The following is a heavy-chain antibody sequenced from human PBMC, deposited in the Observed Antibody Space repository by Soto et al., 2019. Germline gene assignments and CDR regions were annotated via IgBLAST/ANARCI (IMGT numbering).Heavy chain of an antibody. Sequence: EVQLLESGGGLVQPGGSLRLSCAASGFTFSSYAMSWVRQAPGKGLEWVSAISGSGGSTYYADSVKGRFTISRDNSKNTLYLKMNSLRAEDTAVYYCAKDITMVRGDYYYYYGMDVWGQGTTVTVSS. D-gene: IGHD3-10*01. CDR3: AKDITMVRGDYYYYYGMDV. V-gene: IGHV3-23*01. CDR2: ISGSGGST. J-gene: IGHJ6*02. CDR1: GFTFSSYA.